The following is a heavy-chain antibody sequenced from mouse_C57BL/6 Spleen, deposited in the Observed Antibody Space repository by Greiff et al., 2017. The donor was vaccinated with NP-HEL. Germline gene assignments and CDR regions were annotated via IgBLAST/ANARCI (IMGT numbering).Heavy chain of an antibody. CDR2: INPNNGGT. V-gene: IGHV1-26*01. J-gene: IGHJ2*01. CDR3: ARGIGPYYFDY. Sequence: EVQLQQSGPELVKPGASVKISCKASGYTFTDYYMNWVKQSHGKSLEWIGDINPNNGGTSYNQKFKGKATLTVDQSSSTAYMELRSLTSEDSAVYYCARGIGPYYFDYWGQGTTLTVSS. CDR1: GYTFTDYY.